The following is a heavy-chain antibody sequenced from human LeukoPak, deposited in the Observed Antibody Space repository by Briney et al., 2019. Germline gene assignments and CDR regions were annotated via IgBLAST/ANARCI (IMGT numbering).Heavy chain of an antibody. CDR1: GFTFSNAW. CDR3: TTEGSWYYFDY. J-gene: IGHJ4*02. V-gene: IGHV3-15*01. Sequence: GGSLRLSCAASGFTFSNAWMSWIRQAPGKGLEWVGRIKSKTDGGTTDYAAPVKGRFTISRDDSKNTLYLQLNSLKTEDTAVYYCTTEGSWYYFDYWGQGTLVTVSS. CDR2: IKSKTDGGTT. D-gene: IGHD6-19*01.